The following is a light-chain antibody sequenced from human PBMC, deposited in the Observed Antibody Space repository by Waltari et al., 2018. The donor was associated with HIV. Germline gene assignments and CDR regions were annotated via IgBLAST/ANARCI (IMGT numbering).Light chain of an antibody. CDR1: QTIDNS. CDR3: QQSYSAPLT. CDR2: AAS. Sequence: DIQMTQSPSSLSASLGDRVTITCRASQTIDNSVAWYQHTPGTAPKLLLSAASRLETGVPSRFSGSGSGTNYSLTISSLQPDDFATYYCQQSYSAPLTFGGGTKLEIK. J-gene: IGKJ4*01. V-gene: IGKV1-NL1*01.